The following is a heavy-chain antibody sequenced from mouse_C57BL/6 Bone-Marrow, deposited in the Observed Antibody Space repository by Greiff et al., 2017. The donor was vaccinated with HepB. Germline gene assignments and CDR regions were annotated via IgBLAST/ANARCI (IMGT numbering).Heavy chain of an antibody. Sequence: QVQLQQPGAELVRPGTSVKLSCKASGYTFTSYWMHWVKQRPGQGLEWIGVIDPSDSYTNYNQKFKGKSTLTVDKSSSTAYMQLSSLTSEDSAVYYCAREYAMDYWGQGTSVTVSS. J-gene: IGHJ4*01. CDR1: GYTFTSYW. CDR2: IDPSDSYT. V-gene: IGHV1-59*01. CDR3: AREYAMDY.